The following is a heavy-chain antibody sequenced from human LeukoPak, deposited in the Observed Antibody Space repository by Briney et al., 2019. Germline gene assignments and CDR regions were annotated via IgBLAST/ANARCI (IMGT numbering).Heavy chain of an antibody. J-gene: IGHJ4*02. CDR1: GFTFNSYA. Sequence: PGGSLRLPCAASGFTFNSYAMYWVRQPPGKGLEWVSWIFGSGGSAHYAHSVKGRFTISRDNSNNTVYLQLDSLRVDDKAVYYCGKTTTGYSSGRYPGWPVDYWAQEPVVTVSS. CDR2: IFGSGGSA. D-gene: IGHD6-19*01. V-gene: IGHV3-23*01. CDR3: GKTTTGYSSGRYPGWPVDY.